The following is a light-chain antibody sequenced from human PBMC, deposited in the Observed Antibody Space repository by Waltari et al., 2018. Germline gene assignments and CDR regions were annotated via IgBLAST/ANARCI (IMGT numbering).Light chain of an antibody. V-gene: IGLV2-14*03. CDR1: NSDVGGFNY. CDR3: SSYGGNTYHLI. CDR2: DVT. Sequence: QSALTQPASVSGSPGQSITISCTGTNSDVGGFNYVSWYQQYPGKAPKLIIYDVTRRPSRVSTRFAGSKSGNTASLIISGLQAEDEADYYCSSYGGNTYHLIFGGGTKLTVL. J-gene: IGLJ2*01.